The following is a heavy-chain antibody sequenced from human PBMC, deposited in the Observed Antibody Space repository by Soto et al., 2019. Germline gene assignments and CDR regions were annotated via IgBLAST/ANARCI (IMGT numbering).Heavy chain of an antibody. Sequence: GGSLRLSCAASGFTFSSFSMNWVRQAPGKGLEWVSYISSSSSTIYYADSVKGRFTISRDNAKNSLYLQMNSLRAEDTAVYYCQTSHYYYMDVCGKGTTVTVSS. CDR2: ISSSSSTI. J-gene: IGHJ6*03. CDR3: QTSHYYYMDV. V-gene: IGHV3-48*01. CDR1: GFTFSSFS.